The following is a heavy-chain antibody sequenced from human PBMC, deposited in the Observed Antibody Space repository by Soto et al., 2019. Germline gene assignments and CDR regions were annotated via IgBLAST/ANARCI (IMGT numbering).Heavy chain of an antibody. Sequence: PSETLSLTCTVSGGSISSYYWSWIRQPPGKGLEWIGYIYYSGSTNYNPSLKSRVTISVDTSKNQFSLKLSSVTAADTAVYYCARFAYCSGCSCYSENWFDPWGQGTLVTVSS. CDR1: GGSISSYY. J-gene: IGHJ5*02. CDR2: IYYSGST. CDR3: ARFAYCSGCSCYSENWFDP. D-gene: IGHD2-15*01. V-gene: IGHV4-59*08.